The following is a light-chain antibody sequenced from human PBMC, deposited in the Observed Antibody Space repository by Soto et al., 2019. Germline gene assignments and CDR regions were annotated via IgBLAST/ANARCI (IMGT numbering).Light chain of an antibody. CDR1: QTISSY. V-gene: IGKV3-11*01. CDR3: QQGSDWTIT. CDR2: DTS. J-gene: IGKJ5*01. Sequence: EIVLTQSPATLSLSPGERGTLSCRASQTISSYLAWYQQKPGQAPRLLIYDTSSRATGTPPRFSGSGSGTDFTLTISSLQTEDFAVYYCQQGSDWTITFGQGTRLEIK.